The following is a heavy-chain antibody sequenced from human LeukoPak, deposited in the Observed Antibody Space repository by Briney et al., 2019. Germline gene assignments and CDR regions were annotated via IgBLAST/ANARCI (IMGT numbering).Heavy chain of an antibody. Sequence: GESLKISCKASGYTYTSYWIGWVRQMPGKGLEWMGFIYPGDSDTRYSPSFQGQVTIPADKSINTAYLQWGSLKASDTAMYYCARSGYYFDYWGQGTLVTVSS. CDR3: ARSGYYFDY. J-gene: IGHJ4*02. CDR2: IYPGDSDT. CDR1: GYTYTSYW. D-gene: IGHD5-12*01. V-gene: IGHV5-51*01.